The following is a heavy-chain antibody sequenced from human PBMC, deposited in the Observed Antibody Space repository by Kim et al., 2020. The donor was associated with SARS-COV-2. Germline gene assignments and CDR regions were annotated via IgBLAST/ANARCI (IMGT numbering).Heavy chain of an antibody. CDR2: ISSDGSNK. Sequence: GGSLRHSCAASGFTFSNYALHWIRQAPGKGLEWVAVISSDGSNKYYADSVKGRFTISRDNAKDSLYLQMNSLRIEDTALYYCARDLMHEQAAHYFYVMD. V-gene: IGHV3-30*04. J-gene: IGHJ6*01. D-gene: IGHD6-13*01. CDR3: ARDLMHEQAAHYFYVMD. CDR1: GFTFSNYA.